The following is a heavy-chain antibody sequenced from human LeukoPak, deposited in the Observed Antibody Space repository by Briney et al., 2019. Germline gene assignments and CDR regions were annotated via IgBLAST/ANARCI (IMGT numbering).Heavy chain of an antibody. D-gene: IGHD6-13*01. CDR2: IKQDGSEK. Sequence: GGSLRLSCAASGFTFSAYWMSWVRQAPGKGLEWVANIKQDGSEKFYVDSVKGRFTISRDNAKNSLYLQMNSLRAEDTAVYYCAGGIAAAAYYFDYWGQGTLATVSS. J-gene: IGHJ4*02. CDR3: AGGIAAAAYYFDY. CDR1: GFTFSAYW. V-gene: IGHV3-7*03.